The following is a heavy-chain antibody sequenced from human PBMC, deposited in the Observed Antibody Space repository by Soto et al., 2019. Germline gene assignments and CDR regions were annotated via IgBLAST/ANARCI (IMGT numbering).Heavy chain of an antibody. CDR1: GFTVSSNY. CDR2: IYSGGST. Sequence: GESLKISCAASGFTVSSNYMSWVRQAPGKGLEWVSVIYSGGSTYYADSVKGRFTISRDNSKNTLYLQMNSLRAEDTAVYYCASGIVGAGDAFDIWGQGTMVTVSS. CDR3: ASGIVGAGDAFDI. V-gene: IGHV3-66*01. D-gene: IGHD1-26*01. J-gene: IGHJ3*02.